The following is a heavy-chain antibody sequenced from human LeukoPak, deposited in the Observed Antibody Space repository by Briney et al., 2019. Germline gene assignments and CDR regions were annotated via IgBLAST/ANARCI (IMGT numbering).Heavy chain of an antibody. CDR3: ARDLSGPNYYYYYMDV. V-gene: IGHV4-30-4*08. D-gene: IGHD3-3*01. CDR2: ISYSGST. CDR1: GGSISSGDYY. J-gene: IGHJ6*03. Sequence: SETLSLTCTVSGGSISSGDYYWSWIRQPPGKGLEWIGYISYSGSTYYSPSPKSRITISVDTSKNQFSLRLTSVTAADTAVYYCARDLSGPNYYYYYMDVWGKGTPVTVSS.